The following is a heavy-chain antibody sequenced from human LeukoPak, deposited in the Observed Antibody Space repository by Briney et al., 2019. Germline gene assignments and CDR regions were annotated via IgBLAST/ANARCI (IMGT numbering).Heavy chain of an antibody. D-gene: IGHD4-23*01. CDR1: GGTFSSYA. Sequence: SVKVSCKASGGTFSSYAISWVRQAPGQGLEWMGRIIPIFGTANYAQKFQGGVTITTDESTSTAYMELRSLRSDDTAVYYCARRYGGNPYYYYYYMDVWGKGTTVTVSS. J-gene: IGHJ6*03. V-gene: IGHV1-69*05. CDR2: IIPIFGTA. CDR3: ARRYGGNPYYYYYYMDV.